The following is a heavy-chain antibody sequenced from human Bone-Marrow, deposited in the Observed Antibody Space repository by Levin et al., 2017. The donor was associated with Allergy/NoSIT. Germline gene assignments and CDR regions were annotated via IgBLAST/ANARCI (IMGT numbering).Heavy chain of an antibody. CDR1: GFTFTSFG. CDR2: ISFDGINK. V-gene: IGHV3-30*03. D-gene: IGHD1-1*01. CDR3: ARDMTTLTTWSYDMDV. Sequence: GESLKISCAASGFTFTSFGMHWVRQRPGAGLAWVALISFDGINKDYADSVKGRFTISRDNSKQKLYLQMNSLRVEDTAVYYCARDMTTLTTWSYDMDVWGQGTTVTVSS. J-gene: IGHJ6*02.